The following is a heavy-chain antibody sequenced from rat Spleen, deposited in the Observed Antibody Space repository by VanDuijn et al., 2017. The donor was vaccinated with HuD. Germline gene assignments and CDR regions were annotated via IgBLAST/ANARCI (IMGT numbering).Heavy chain of an antibody. CDR2: ISYGDSSGHSST. J-gene: IGHJ2*01. Sequence: EVQLVESDGGLVQPGRSLRLSCAASGFTFSDYGMAWVRQAPTKGLEWVATISYGDSSGHSSTYYRDSVKGRFTISRDNAENTVYLQMNSLRSEDTAIYYCAREEFGVDYWGQGVMVTVSS. CDR1: GFTFSDYG. D-gene: IGHD4-3*01. V-gene: IGHV5-29*01. CDR3: AREEFGVDY.